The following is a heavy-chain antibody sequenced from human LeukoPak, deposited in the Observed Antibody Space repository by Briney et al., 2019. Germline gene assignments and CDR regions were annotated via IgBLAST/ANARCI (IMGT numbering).Heavy chain of an antibody. V-gene: IGHV4-30-2*01. J-gene: IGHJ4*02. D-gene: IGHD3-16*02. CDR1: GASISSGGYS. CDR3: ARSPLLGTDYIWGSYRAITLFDY. CDR2: IYHSGST. Sequence: SETLSLTCAASGASISSGGYSWSWIRQPPGKGLEWIGYIYHSGSTYYNPSLKSRVTISVDRSKNQFSLKLSSVTAADTAVYYCARSPLLGTDYIWGSYRAITLFDYWGQGTLVTVSS.